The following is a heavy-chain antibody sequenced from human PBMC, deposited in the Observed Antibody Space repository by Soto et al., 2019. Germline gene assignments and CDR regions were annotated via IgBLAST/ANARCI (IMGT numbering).Heavy chain of an antibody. J-gene: IGHJ5*02. CDR2: MYYSETT. Sequence: LSLTCTVSGGSINDYYWSWIRQTPGKGLEWVGFMYYSETTKYNPSLKGRVNMSLDTSKNQVSLHLQSVTAADTAVYYCARANSSTWYKLEYKWFDPWGQGTLVTVSS. CDR3: ARANSSTWYKLEYKWFDP. D-gene: IGHD6-13*01. V-gene: IGHV4-59*01. CDR1: GGSINDYY.